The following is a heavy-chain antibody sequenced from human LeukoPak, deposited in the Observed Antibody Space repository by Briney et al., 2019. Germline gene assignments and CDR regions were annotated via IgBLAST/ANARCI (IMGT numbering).Heavy chain of an antibody. J-gene: IGHJ4*02. CDR2: ISLTGRT. Sequence: KPSGTLSLTCGVSGGSITSTNWWSWVRQPPGRGLEWIGEISLTGRTNYNPSLIGRVIMSLDESRNQLSLTLTSVTAADTAMYYCTRESGPYCPFGYWGQGTLVVVHS. V-gene: IGHV4-4*02. D-gene: IGHD1-26*01. CDR1: GGSITSTNW. CDR3: TRESGPYCPFGY.